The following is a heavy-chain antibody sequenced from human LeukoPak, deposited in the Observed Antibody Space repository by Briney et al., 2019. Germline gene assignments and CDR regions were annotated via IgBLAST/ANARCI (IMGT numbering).Heavy chain of an antibody. Sequence: GGSLRLSCAASGFTFSAYAMHWVRQAPGKGLEWVAFIRYDGSNKYYADSVKGRFTISRDNSKNTVYLQMNSLRPEDTAMYYCAKGGVANLDIVPYLFDFWGQGTLVTVSS. D-gene: IGHD5-12*01. V-gene: IGHV3-30*02. J-gene: IGHJ4*02. CDR2: IRYDGSNK. CDR1: GFTFSAYA. CDR3: AKGGVANLDIVPYLFDF.